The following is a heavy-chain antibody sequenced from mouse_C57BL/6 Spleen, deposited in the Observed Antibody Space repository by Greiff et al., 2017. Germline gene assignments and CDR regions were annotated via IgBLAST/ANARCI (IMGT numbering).Heavy chain of an antibody. CDR3: ARDEGLRRRFAY. CDR1: GFTFSSYA. CDR2: ISDGGSYT. D-gene: IGHD2-4*01. V-gene: IGHV5-4*01. J-gene: IGHJ3*01. Sequence: DVHLVESGGGLVKPGGSLKLSCAASGFTFSSYAMSWVRQTPEKRLEWVATISDGGSYTYYPDNVKGRFTISRDNAKNNLYLQMSHLKSEDTAMYYCARDEGLRRRFAYWGQGTLVTVSA.